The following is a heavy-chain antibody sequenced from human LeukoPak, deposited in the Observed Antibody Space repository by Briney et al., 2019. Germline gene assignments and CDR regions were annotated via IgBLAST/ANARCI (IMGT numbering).Heavy chain of an antibody. CDR2: IYYSGST. D-gene: IGHD6-13*01. J-gene: IGHJ6*02. Sequence: PSETLSLTCTVSGGSISSYYWSWIRQPPGKGLEWIGYIYYSGSTNYNPSLKSRVTISVDPSKIQFSLKLSSVTAADTAVYYCARHEGSSWYYYGMDVWGQGTTVTVFS. CDR3: ARHEGSSWYYYGMDV. CDR1: GGSISSYY. V-gene: IGHV4-59*08.